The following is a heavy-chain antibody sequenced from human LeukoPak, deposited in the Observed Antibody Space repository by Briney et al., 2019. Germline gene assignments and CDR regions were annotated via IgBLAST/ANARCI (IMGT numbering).Heavy chain of an antibody. CDR3: ARVVRGARYYYYYYVMDV. CDR1: AGSPTGYY. Sequence: SETLSPTSALYAGSPTGYYWSWIRHPPEDGREWNGAIKNIGGTNYNTSLKSRFTLPGATSKNQFSLKLSSVTVADPPVYSCARVVRGARYYYYYYVMDVWGQGTTVPVSS. J-gene: IGHJ6*02. V-gene: IGHV4-34*01. CDR2: IKNIGGT. D-gene: IGHD3-10*01.